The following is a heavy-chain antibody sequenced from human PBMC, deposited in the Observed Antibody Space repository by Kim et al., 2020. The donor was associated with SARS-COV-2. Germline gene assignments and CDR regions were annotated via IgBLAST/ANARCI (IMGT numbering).Heavy chain of an antibody. CDR2: ISTRGESI. J-gene: IGHJ4*02. D-gene: IGHD5-12*01. V-gene: IGHV3-11*01. CDR1: GLSFSDSY. Sequence: GGSLRLSCAASGLSFSDSYMNWVRQAPGKGLEWLSFISTRGESIFYADSVEGRFTISRDHAKNSLYLQMNYLRDEDTAVYYCARSGNGYNAFGIWGKGVLVTVSS. CDR3: ARSGNGYNAFGI.